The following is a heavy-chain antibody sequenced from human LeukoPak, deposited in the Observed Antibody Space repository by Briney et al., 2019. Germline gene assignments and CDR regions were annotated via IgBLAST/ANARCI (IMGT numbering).Heavy chain of an antibody. D-gene: IGHD5-24*01. V-gene: IGHV3-21*01. CDR3: TRAPPGRDGYSEY. J-gene: IGHJ4*02. CDR2: ISDTSTYI. Sequence: GGSLRLSCAASGFIFSSYTMNWARQAPGEGLEWVSSISDTSTYIYYADSVEGRFTISRDNAKSSLFLQMSSLRAEDTAVYYCTRAPPGRDGYSEYWGQGTVVTVST. CDR1: GFIFSSYT.